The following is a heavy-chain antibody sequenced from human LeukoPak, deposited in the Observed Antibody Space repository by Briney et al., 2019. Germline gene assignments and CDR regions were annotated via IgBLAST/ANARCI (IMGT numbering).Heavy chain of an antibody. V-gene: IGHV3-49*04. CDR2: IRSKPYGATT. CDR3: TRDLIASTDVYYYGLDV. J-gene: IGHJ6*02. Sequence: GGSLRLACKASGFTFSDYHMTWVRQAPGQGLEWVGFIRSKPYGATTEYAASVKGRVTISRDDSKSIAYLQMDTLKTEDTAVYFCTRDLIASTDVYYYGLDVWGQGTTVTVSS. D-gene: IGHD6-13*01. CDR1: GFTFSDYH.